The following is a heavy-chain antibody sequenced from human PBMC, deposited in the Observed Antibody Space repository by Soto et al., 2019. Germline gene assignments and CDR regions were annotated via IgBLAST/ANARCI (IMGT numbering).Heavy chain of an antibody. J-gene: IGHJ6*02. V-gene: IGHV3-23*01. Sequence: DVHVLESGGDLVQPGGSLRLSCAASGFTFSSYAMSWVRQAPGKGLEWVSSVSAGGDMTYYSDSVKGRFTISRDNSNNALFLQMNSLRIEDTALYYCARGDRGGSGSPASYYYSGLDVWGHGTTVTVS. CDR2: VSAGGDMT. CDR1: GFTFSSYA. CDR3: ARGDRGGSGSPASYYYSGLDV. D-gene: IGHD3-10*01.